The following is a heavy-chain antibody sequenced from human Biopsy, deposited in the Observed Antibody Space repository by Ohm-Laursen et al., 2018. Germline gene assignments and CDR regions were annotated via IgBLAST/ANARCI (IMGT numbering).Heavy chain of an antibody. J-gene: IGHJ4*02. V-gene: IGHV4-59*01. D-gene: IGHD3-16*01. CDR2: IYYTGST. CDR3: ARDSRGGHLNTTLITGKNLDS. Sequence: ETLSLTWAVSRDSISNYYWTWIRQSPGKGLEWIGYIYYTGSTNYNPSVKSRVTISVDTSKNQFSLKLNSVTAADTAVYFCARDSRGGHLNTTLITGKNLDSWGQGILVTVSS. CDR1: RDSISNYY.